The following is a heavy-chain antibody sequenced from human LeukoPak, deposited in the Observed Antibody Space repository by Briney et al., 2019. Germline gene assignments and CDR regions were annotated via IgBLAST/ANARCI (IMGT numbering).Heavy chain of an antibody. CDR3: GKDKGNAAGAGSGWYYFDY. Sequence: GGSLRLSCAASGFTFDDYAMHWVRQAPAKGREWVSGISWNSGSIGYADSVKGRFTISRGNAKNSLYLQMNSLRAEDMALYYSGKDKGNAAGAGSGWYYFDYWGQGTLVTVSS. J-gene: IGHJ4*02. V-gene: IGHV3-9*03. CDR1: GFTFDDYA. D-gene: IGHD6-19*01. CDR2: ISWNSGSI.